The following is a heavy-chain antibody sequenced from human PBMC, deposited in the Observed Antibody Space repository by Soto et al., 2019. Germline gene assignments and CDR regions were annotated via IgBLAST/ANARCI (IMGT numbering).Heavy chain of an antibody. D-gene: IGHD2-15*01. CDR2: IWYDGSNK. J-gene: IGHJ4*02. CDR1: GFTFSSYG. Sequence: QVQLVESGGGVVQPGRSLRLSCAASGFTFSSYGMHWVRQAPGKGLEWVAVIWYDGSNKYYADSVKGRFTISRDNSKNTLYVQMNSLRAEDTAVYYCAREGPGYCSGGSCQYFDYWGQGTLVTVSS. CDR3: AREGPGYCSGGSCQYFDY. V-gene: IGHV3-33*01.